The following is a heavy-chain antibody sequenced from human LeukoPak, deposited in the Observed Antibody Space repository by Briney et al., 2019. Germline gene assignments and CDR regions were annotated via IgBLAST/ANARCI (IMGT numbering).Heavy chain of an antibody. V-gene: IGHV3-7*01. D-gene: IGHD1-26*01. J-gene: IGHJ4*02. CDR2: IKQDGSEK. CDR1: GFTFNSYW. CDR3: ARENRGTYQNDY. Sequence: GGSLRLSCAASGFTFNSYWMSWVRQAPGKGLEWVANIKQDGSEKYYVDSVRGRFTISRDNAKNSLYLQMSSLRAEDTAVYYCARENRGTYQNDYWGQGTLVTVSS.